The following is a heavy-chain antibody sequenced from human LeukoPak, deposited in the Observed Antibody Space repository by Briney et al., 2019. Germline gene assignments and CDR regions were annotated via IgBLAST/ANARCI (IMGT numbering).Heavy chain of an antibody. D-gene: IGHD3-22*01. J-gene: IGHJ4*02. CDR1: GFTFSNYW. CDR3: ARGHSSGYYPKY. Sequence: GGSLRLSCAASGFTFSNYWMSWVRQAPGKGLEWAANIKQDGSEKYYVDSVKGRFTISRDNAENSLYLQMNSLRAEDTAVYYCARGHSSGYYPKYWGQGTLVTVSS. CDR2: IKQDGSEK. V-gene: IGHV3-7*01.